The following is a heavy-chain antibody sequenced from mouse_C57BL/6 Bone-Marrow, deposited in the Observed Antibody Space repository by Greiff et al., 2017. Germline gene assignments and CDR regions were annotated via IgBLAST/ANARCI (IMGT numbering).Heavy chain of an antibody. D-gene: IGHD1-1*01. CDR3: ARDAYYGSSYWYFDV. CDR2: SRNKANDYTT. J-gene: IGHJ1*03. V-gene: IGHV7-1*01. CDR1: GFTFSDFY. Sequence: EVKLVESGGGLVQSGRSLRLSCATSGFTFSDFYMEWVRQAPGKGLEWIAASRNKANDYTTEYSASVKGRFIVSRDTSQSILYLQMNDLRAEDTAIYYCARDAYYGSSYWYFDVWGTGTTVTVSS.